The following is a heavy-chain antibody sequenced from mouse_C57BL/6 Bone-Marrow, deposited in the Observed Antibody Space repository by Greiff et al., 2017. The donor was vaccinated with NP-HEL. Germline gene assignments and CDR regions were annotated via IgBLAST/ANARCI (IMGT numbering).Heavy chain of an antibody. D-gene: IGHD4-1*01. CDR3: ARDRDWDYFDY. Sequence: EVQLVESGGGLVKPGGSLKLSCAASGFTFSSYAMSWVRQTPEKRLEWVATISDGGSYTYYPDNVKGRFTISRDNAKNNLYLQMSHLKSEDTAMYYCARDRDWDYFDYWGQGTTLTVSS. J-gene: IGHJ2*01. V-gene: IGHV5-4*01. CDR1: GFTFSSYA. CDR2: ISDGGSYT.